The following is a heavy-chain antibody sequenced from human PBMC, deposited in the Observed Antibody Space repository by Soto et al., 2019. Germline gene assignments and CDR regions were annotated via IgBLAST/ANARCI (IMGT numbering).Heavy chain of an antibody. CDR2: ISAYNGNT. CDR3: ASNIGYCSSTSCYTGTLEY. J-gene: IGHJ4*02. V-gene: IGHV1-18*01. D-gene: IGHD2-2*02. Sequence: ASVKVSCKASGYTFTSYGISWVRQAPGQGLEWMGWISAYNGNTNYAQKLQGRVTMTTDTSTSTAYMELRSLRSDDTAVYYCASNIGYCSSTSCYTGTLEYWGQGILVTVS. CDR1: GYTFTSYG.